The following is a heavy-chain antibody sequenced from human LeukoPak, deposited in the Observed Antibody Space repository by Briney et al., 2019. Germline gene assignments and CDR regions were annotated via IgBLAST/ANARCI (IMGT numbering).Heavy chain of an antibody. J-gene: IGHJ2*01. D-gene: IGHD5-24*01. CDR1: GFTFSTYA. V-gene: IGHV3-23*01. CDR2: ISGSGDST. CDR3: AKDSSRDGYNWNWYFDL. Sequence: GGSLRLSCAASGFTFSTYAMTWVRQAPGKGLESVSTISGSGDSTYYADSVKGRFTVSRDNSKNTLYLQMNSLRAEDTAIYYCAKDSSRDGYNWNWYFDLWGRGTLVTVSS.